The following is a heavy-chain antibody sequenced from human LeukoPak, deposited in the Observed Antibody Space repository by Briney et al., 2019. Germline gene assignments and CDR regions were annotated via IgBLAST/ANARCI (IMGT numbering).Heavy chain of an antibody. CDR3: ARERSSQNYFDY. D-gene: IGHD6-13*01. V-gene: IGHV4-34*01. Sequence: SETLSLTCAVHGGSFSGYYWSWIRQPPGKGLEWIGEINHSGSTNYNPSLKSRVTISVDRSKNQFSLKLSSVTAADTAVYYCARERSSQNYFDYWGQGTLVTVSS. J-gene: IGHJ4*02. CDR2: INHSGST. CDR1: GGSFSGYY.